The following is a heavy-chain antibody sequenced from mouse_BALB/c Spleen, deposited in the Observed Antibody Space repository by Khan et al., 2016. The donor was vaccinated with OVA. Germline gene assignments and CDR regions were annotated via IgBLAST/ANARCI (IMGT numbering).Heavy chain of an antibody. Sequence: VQLKESGPELVKPGTSVKMSCKASGYRFTSYIIHWVKQRPGQGLEWIGYINPYNGATKYNEKFKGKATLTSDKSSNTAYMELSSLTSEDSAVYYCARGNGQSYYFDYWGQGTTLTVSS. J-gene: IGHJ2*01. CDR2: INPYNGAT. CDR3: ARGNGQSYYFDY. V-gene: IGHV1S136*01. CDR1: GYRFTSYI. D-gene: IGHD3-1*01.